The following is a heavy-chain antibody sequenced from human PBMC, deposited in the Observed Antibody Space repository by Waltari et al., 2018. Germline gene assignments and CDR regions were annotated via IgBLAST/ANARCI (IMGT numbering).Heavy chain of an antibody. CDR2: IYYSGST. J-gene: IGHJ4*02. CDR1: GGSISSHY. D-gene: IGHD1-26*01. V-gene: IGHV4-59*11. Sequence: QVQLQESGPGLVKPSETLSLTCTVSGGSISSHYWSWIRQPPGKGLEWIGYIYYSGSTNYNPSLKSRVTISVDTSKNQFSLKLSSVTAADTAVYYCARFRGSYQTFDYWGQGTLVTVSS. CDR3: ARFRGSYQTFDY.